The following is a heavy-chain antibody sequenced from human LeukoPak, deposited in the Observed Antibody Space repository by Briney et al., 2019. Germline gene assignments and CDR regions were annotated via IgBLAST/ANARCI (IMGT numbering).Heavy chain of an antibody. CDR1: GGSISSGDYY. CDR2: IYYSGST. CDR3: ARYAKTVYSSSWGFDP. J-gene: IGHJ5*02. V-gene: IGHV4-30-4*08. Sequence: SQTLSLTCTVSGGSISSGDYYWSWIRQPPGKGLEWIGYIYYSGSTYYNPSLKSRVTISVDTSKNQFSLKLSSVTAADTAVYYCARYAKTVYSSSWGFDPWGQGTLVTVSS. D-gene: IGHD6-13*01.